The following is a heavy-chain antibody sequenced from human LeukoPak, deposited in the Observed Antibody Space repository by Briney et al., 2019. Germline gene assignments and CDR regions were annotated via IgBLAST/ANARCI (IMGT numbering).Heavy chain of an antibody. V-gene: IGHV3-23*01. Sequence: PGGSLRLSCAGSGFTFSTYGMIWVGQAPGKGLEWVSTITGSGVQTYYGGSVKGRFTISRDNSKNTLYLQMNSLRAEDTAVYYCAKLSDSGVATLIVVLPYYFDYWGQGALVTVSS. CDR1: GFTFSTYG. CDR2: ITGSGVQT. J-gene: IGHJ4*02. CDR3: AKLSDSGVATLIVVLPYYFDY. D-gene: IGHD3-22*01.